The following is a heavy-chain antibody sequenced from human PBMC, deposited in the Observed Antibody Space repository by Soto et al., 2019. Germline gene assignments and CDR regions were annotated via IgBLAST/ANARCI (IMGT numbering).Heavy chain of an antibody. D-gene: IGHD2-15*01. V-gene: IGHV4-39*01. J-gene: IGHJ4*02. Sequence: SETLSLTCTVSGGSISSNSYYWGWIRQPPGKGLKWIGSIYYSGSTYYNPSLKSRVTISVDTSKNQFSLKLSSVTAADTAVYYCARRDCSGGSCYFYYWGQGTLVTVSS. CDR2: IYYSGST. CDR3: ARRDCSGGSCYFYY. CDR1: GGSISSNSYY.